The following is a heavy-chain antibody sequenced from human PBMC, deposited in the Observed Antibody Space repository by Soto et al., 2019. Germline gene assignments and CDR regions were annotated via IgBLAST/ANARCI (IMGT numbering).Heavy chain of an antibody. V-gene: IGHV3-33*01. CDR1: GFTFSSYV. Sequence: GGSLRLSCAASGFTFSSYVMHWVRQAPGKGLEWVAVIWYDGSNKYYADSVKGRFTISRDNSKNTLYLQMNSLRAEDTAVYYCARASPPDYGLIDYWGQGTLVTVSS. CDR3: ARASPPDYGLIDY. CDR2: IWYDGSNK. D-gene: IGHD4-17*01. J-gene: IGHJ4*02.